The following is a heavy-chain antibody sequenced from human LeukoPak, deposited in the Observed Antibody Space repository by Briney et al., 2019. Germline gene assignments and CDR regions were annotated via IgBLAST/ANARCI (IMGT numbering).Heavy chain of an antibody. D-gene: IGHD2-15*01. J-gene: IGHJ5*02. V-gene: IGHV3-15*01. CDR1: GFTFSSYA. CDR2: IRSKAYGGTP. Sequence: GGSLRLSCAASGFTFSSYAMHWVRQAPGKGLEWVARIRSKAYGGTPEYAAPVQGRFTISRDDSRATLYLQMNSLKTEDTAVYYCTTDLGGYFTGGSCYTGLYNCFDPWGQGTLVTVSS. CDR3: TTDLGGYFTGGSCYTGLYNCFDP.